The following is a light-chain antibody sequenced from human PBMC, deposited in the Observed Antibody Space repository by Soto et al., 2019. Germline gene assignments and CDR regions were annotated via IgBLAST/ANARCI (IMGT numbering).Light chain of an antibody. Sequence: PGERATLSCRASQSVSSYLAWYQQNPGQAPRLLIYDASNRATGIPARFSGSGSGTDFTLTISSLEPEDFAVYYCQQRSNWPPITFGRGTRLEI. CDR1: QSVSSY. J-gene: IGKJ5*01. V-gene: IGKV3-11*01. CDR3: QQRSNWPPIT. CDR2: DAS.